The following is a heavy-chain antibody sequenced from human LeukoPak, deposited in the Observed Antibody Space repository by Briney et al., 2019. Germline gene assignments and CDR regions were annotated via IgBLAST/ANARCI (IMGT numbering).Heavy chain of an antibody. CDR2: IKQDGSEK. V-gene: IGHV3-7*01. Sequence: PGGSLRLSCAASGFTFSSYWMSWVRQAPGKGLEWVANIKQDGSEKYYVDSVKGRFTISRDNAKNSLYLQMNSLRAEDTAVYYCARAREITFGGVIGYFDYWGQGTLVTVSS. CDR1: GFTFSSYW. D-gene: IGHD3-16*02. J-gene: IGHJ4*02. CDR3: ARAREITFGGVIGYFDY.